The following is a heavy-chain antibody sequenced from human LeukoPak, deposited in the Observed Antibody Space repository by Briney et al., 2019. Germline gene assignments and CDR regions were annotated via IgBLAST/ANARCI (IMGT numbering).Heavy chain of an antibody. CDR1: GYTFTSYA. V-gene: IGHV1-3*01. D-gene: IGHD3-22*01. CDR3: ARGTDRARRFDP. CDR2: INAGNGNT. Sequence: ASVKVSCKASGYTFTSYAMHWVRQAPGQRLEWMGWINAGNGNTKYSQKFQGRVTITRDTSASTAYMELSSLRSEDTAVYYCARGTDRARRFDPWGQGTLVTVSS. J-gene: IGHJ5*02.